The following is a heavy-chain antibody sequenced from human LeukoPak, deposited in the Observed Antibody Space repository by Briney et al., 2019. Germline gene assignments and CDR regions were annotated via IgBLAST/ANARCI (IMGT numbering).Heavy chain of an antibody. CDR3: ARVIWGCSSTSCYRSYYYYYMDV. CDR1: GYSISSGYY. D-gene: IGHD2-2*02. CDR2: IYHSGGT. Sequence: SETLSLTCTVSGYSISSGYYWGWIRQPPGKGLERIGSIYHSGGTYYNPSLKSRVTISVDTSKNQFSLKLSSVTAADTAVYYCARVIWGCSSTSCYRSYYYYYMDVWGKGTTVTVSS. V-gene: IGHV4-38-2*02. J-gene: IGHJ6*03.